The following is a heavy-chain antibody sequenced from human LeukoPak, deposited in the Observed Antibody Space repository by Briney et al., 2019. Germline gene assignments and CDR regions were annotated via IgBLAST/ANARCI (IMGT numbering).Heavy chain of an antibody. Sequence: SETLSLTCTVSSDSISTYYWSWIRQPPGKGLEWIGYISYSGSTNYNPSLKSRVTISVDTSKNQFFLKLSSVTAADTAVYYCARRKLGTYYYGMDVWGQGTTVTVSS. V-gene: IGHV4-59*08. D-gene: IGHD1-26*01. J-gene: IGHJ6*02. CDR3: ARRKLGTYYYGMDV. CDR2: ISYSGST. CDR1: SDSISTYY.